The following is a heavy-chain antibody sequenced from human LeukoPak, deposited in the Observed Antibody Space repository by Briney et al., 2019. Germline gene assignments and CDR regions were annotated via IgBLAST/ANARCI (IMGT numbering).Heavy chain of an antibody. Sequence: ASVKVSCKASGGTFSSYAISWVRQAPGQGLEWMGGIIPIFGTANYAQTFQGRVTIIAVKSTSTAYMELSSLRSEDTAVYYCARDGYYGSGSYFDYWGQGTLVTVSS. CDR3: ARDGYYGSGSYFDY. J-gene: IGHJ4*02. V-gene: IGHV1-69*06. CDR2: IIPIFGTA. CDR1: GGTFSSYA. D-gene: IGHD3-10*01.